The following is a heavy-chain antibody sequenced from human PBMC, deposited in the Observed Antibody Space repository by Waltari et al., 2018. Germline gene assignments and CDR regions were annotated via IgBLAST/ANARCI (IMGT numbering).Heavy chain of an antibody. J-gene: IGHJ4*02. CDR3: ARGGHPARFIAARGLDY. CDR1: GFTFSSYA. Sequence: QVQLVESGGGVVQPGRSLRLSCAASGFTFSSYAMHWVRQAPGKGLEWVAVISYDGRNKYDAESVKGRFTSSRENSKNTLYLQMNSLRAEDTAVYYCARGGHPARFIAARGLDYWGQGTLVTVSS. CDR2: ISYDGRNK. V-gene: IGHV3-30*04. D-gene: IGHD6-6*01.